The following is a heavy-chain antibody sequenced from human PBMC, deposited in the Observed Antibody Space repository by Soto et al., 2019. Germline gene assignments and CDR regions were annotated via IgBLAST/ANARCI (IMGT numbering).Heavy chain of an antibody. J-gene: IGHJ4*02. D-gene: IGHD3-3*01. V-gene: IGHV4-38-2*02. CDR1: GFSINTNYY. CDR3: ARTGTYHRFWSGGY. CDR2: IWHSGSV. Sequence: PSETLSLTCTVSGFSINTNYYWGWIRQPPGKGLEWIGSIWHSGSVYYNPSLKSRVTMSIDTSKNEFSLRLNSMTAADTAVYFCARTGTYHRFWSGGYWGLGTLVTVSS.